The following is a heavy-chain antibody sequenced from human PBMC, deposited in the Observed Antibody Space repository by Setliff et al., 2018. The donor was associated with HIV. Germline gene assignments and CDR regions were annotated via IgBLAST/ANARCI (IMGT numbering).Heavy chain of an antibody. V-gene: IGHV1-46*01. J-gene: IGHJ5*02. CDR2: LNPSEGTT. CDR1: GYTFTTYY. D-gene: IGHD6-19*01. CDR3: VRGYRSAWNSWFDA. Sequence: ASVKVSCKASGYTFTTYYIHWVRQAPGQGLEWMGILNPSEGTTSFAQKFQGRVTMTRDTSASTVYMDLSSLRADDTAVYYCVRGYRSAWNSWFDAWGQGTRVTVSS.